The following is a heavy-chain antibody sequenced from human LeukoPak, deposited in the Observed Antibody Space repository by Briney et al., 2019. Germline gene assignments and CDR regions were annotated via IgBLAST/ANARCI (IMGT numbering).Heavy chain of an antibody. Sequence: GESLKISCKGSGYSFTSYWIGWVRQMPGKGLEWMGIIYRGDSDTRYSPSFQGQVTISADKSISTAYLQWSSLKASDTAMYYCARPRTTVTTPMAFDYWGQGTLVTVSS. CDR1: GYSFTSYW. CDR3: ARPRTTVTTPMAFDY. V-gene: IGHV5-51*01. J-gene: IGHJ4*02. CDR2: IYRGDSDT. D-gene: IGHD4-17*01.